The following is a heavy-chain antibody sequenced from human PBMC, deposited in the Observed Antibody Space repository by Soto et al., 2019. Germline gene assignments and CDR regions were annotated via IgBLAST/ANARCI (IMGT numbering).Heavy chain of an antibody. Sequence: PGGSLRLSCAASGFTVSSNYMSWVRQAPGKGLEWVSHISGSSIYIHYADSVRGRFTISRDNAKNSVYLQMDSLRVEDTAVYYCAREGALKPFSSWGQGALVTVPQ. CDR3: AREGALKPFSS. CDR1: GFTVSSNY. J-gene: IGHJ5*02. CDR2: ISGSSIYI. V-gene: IGHV3-21*01.